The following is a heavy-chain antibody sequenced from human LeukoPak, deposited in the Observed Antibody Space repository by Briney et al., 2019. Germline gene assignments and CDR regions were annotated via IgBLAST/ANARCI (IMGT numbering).Heavy chain of an antibody. Sequence: SETLSLTCAVYGGSFSGYYWSWIRQPPGKGLEWIGEINHSGSTNYNPSLKSGVTISVDTSKNQLSLKLSSVTAADTAGYYCERAISGGSCYDYWGQGTLVTVSS. D-gene: IGHD2-15*01. J-gene: IGHJ4*02. CDR2: INHSGST. V-gene: IGHV4-34*01. CDR1: GGSFSGYY. CDR3: ERAISGGSCYDY.